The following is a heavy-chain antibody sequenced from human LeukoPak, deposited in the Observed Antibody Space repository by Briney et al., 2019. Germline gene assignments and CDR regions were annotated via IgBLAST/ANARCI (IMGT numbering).Heavy chain of an antibody. CDR1: GGSISSSSYY. J-gene: IGHJ3*02. V-gene: IGHV4-39*07. CDR2: IYYSGST. CDR3: ARVVGYCSSTSCPRVYAFDI. D-gene: IGHD2-2*01. Sequence: SETLSLTCTVSGGSISSSSYYWGWIRQPPGKGLEWIGSIYYSGSTYYNPSLKSRVTISVDTSKNQFSLKLSSVTAADTAVYYCARVVGYCSSTSCPRVYAFDIWGQGTMVTVSS.